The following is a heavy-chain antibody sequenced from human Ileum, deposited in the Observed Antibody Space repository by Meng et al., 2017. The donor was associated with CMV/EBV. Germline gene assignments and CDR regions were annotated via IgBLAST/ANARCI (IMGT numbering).Heavy chain of an antibody. CDR3: AREDSGDRGFDY. J-gene: IGHJ4*02. V-gene: IGHV4-34*01. CDR1: GGSFSGYY. D-gene: IGHD2-15*01. Sequence: SETLSLTCAVYGGSFSGYYWSWIRQPPGKGLEWIGEINHSGSTNYNPSLKSRVTIPVDTSKNQFSLKLSSVTAADTAVYYCAREDSGDRGFDYWGQGTLVTVSS. CDR2: INHSGST.